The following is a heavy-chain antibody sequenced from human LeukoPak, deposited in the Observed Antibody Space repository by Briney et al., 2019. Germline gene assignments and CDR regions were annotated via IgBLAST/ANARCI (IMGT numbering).Heavy chain of an antibody. CDR1: GFTFSSYG. CDR3: AKALIGYYYDSSGLDFDY. D-gene: IGHD3-22*01. V-gene: IGHV3-33*06. Sequence: GGSLRLSCAASGFTFSSYGMHWVRQAPGKGLEWVAVIWYDGSNKYYADYVKGRFTISRDNSKNTLYLQMNSLGAEDTAVYYCAKALIGYYYDSSGLDFDYWGQGTLVTVSS. J-gene: IGHJ4*02. CDR2: IWYDGSNK.